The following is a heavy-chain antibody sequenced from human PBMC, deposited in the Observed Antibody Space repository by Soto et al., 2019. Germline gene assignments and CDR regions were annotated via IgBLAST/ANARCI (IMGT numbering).Heavy chain of an antibody. CDR1: GFTFSDHY. Sequence: PGGSLRLSCASSGFTFSDHYMDWVRQAPGKGLEWVGRTRNKANSYTTEYAASVKGRFTISRDDSKNSLYLQMNSLKTEDTAVYYCARVLRQQLVHRTYYYYYYGMDVWGQGTTVTVSS. CDR2: TRNKANSYTT. V-gene: IGHV3-72*01. J-gene: IGHJ6*02. D-gene: IGHD6-13*01. CDR3: ARVLRQQLVHRTYYYYYYGMDV.